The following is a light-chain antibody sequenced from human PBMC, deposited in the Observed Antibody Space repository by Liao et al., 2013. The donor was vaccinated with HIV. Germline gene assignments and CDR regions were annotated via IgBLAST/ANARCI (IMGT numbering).Light chain of an antibody. CDR3: QAWHNGGV. CDR2: QDN. CDR1: KLGDKY. Sequence: SYDLTQPPSVSVSPGQTASITCSGDKLGDKYACWYQQKPGQSPVLVIYQDNKRPSGIPERFSGSNSGNTATLTISGTQALDEADYYCQAWHNGGVFGGGTKLTVL. V-gene: IGLV3-1*01. J-gene: IGLJ3*02.